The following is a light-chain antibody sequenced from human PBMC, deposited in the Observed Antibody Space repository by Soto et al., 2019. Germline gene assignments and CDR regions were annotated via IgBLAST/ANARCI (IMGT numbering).Light chain of an antibody. J-gene: IGKJ4*02. Sequence: EILMTQSPSTLSGSVGERVTITCRASQTIGRNLAWYQQIPGKAPRLLIYNASTLNTGVPYRFSGSGSGTEFTLTISSLQSDDFAAYYCHHYNSYSQAFGGGTKV. CDR2: NAS. V-gene: IGKV1-5*03. CDR3: HHYNSYSQA. CDR1: QTIGRN.